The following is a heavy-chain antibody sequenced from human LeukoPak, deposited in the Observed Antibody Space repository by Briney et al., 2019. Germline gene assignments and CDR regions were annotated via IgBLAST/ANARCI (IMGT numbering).Heavy chain of an antibody. D-gene: IGHD5-24*01. Sequence: SETLSLTCTVSGGPISSYYWSWIRQPPGKGLEWIGYIYYSGSTNYNPSLKSRVTISVDSSKNQFSLKLSSVTAADTAVYYCAREARDGYNYYSDYWGQGTLVTVSS. V-gene: IGHV4-59*01. J-gene: IGHJ4*02. CDR2: IYYSGST. CDR1: GGPISSYY. CDR3: AREARDGYNYYSDY.